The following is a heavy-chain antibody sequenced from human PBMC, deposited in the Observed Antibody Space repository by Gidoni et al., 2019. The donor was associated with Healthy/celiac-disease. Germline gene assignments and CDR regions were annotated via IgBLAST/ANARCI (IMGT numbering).Heavy chain of an antibody. CDR3: ARDQGFRDYYDSSVQLDWYFDL. CDR2: IYSGGST. Sequence: EVQLVEPGGGLVQPGGSVRLSCAALGFTVRSNYMSWVRQAPGKGLEWVTVIYSGGSTYYADSVKGRFTISRDNSKNALYLQMNSLRAEDTAVYYCARDQGFRDYYDSSVQLDWYFDLWGRGTLVTVSS. CDR1: GFTVRSNY. V-gene: IGHV3-66*02. D-gene: IGHD3-22*01. J-gene: IGHJ2*01.